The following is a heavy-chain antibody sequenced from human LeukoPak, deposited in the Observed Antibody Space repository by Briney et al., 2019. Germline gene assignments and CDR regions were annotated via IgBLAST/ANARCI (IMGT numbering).Heavy chain of an antibody. Sequence: PSETLSLTCTVSGGSISSGSSYWSWIRQPAGKGLGWIGRIYTSGSTNYNPSLKSRVTISVDTSKNQFSLQLNSVTPEDTAVYYCARAPRGIFDYWGQGTLVTVSS. V-gene: IGHV4-61*02. D-gene: IGHD3-16*01. CDR1: GGSISSGSSY. J-gene: IGHJ4*02. CDR3: ARAPRGIFDY. CDR2: IYTSGST.